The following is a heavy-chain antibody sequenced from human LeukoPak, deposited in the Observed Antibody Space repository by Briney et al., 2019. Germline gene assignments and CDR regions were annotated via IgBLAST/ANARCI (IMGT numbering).Heavy chain of an antibody. J-gene: IGHJ3*01. Sequence: PGGSLRLSCAASGFTFSSYAMHWVRQAPGKGLEWVAVISYDGSNKYYADSVKGRFTISRDNAKNSLYLQMNSLRAEDTAVYYCARVGYYDFWGQGTMVTVSS. D-gene: IGHD2-8*01. V-gene: IGHV3-30-3*01. CDR3: ARVGYYDF. CDR2: ISYDGSNK. CDR1: GFTFSSYA.